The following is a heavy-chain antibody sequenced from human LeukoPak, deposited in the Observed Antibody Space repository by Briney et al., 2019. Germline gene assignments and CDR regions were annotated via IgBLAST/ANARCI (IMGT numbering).Heavy chain of an antibody. CDR2: ISKSGEDT. Sequence: PGGSLRLSCAASTFTFSKYAVSWVRQAPGKGLEWVSAISKSGEDTYYRDSVMGRFTISRDNSKNTLYLQMNSLRAEDTAIYYCAEECGAYGSTTFDYWGQGTLVTVSS. CDR3: AEECGAYGSTTFDY. V-gene: IGHV3-23*01. D-gene: IGHD2-15*01. J-gene: IGHJ4*02. CDR1: TFTFSKYA.